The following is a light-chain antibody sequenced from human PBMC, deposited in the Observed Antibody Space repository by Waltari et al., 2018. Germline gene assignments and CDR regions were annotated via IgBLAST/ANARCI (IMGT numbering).Light chain of an antibody. V-gene: IGKV3-20*01. CDR3: QKYDFLPAT. J-gene: IGKJ1*01. CDR1: QGVGKY. Sequence: DIVLTQSPGTLSLSPGERATLSCRASQGVGKYLAWYQQRPGQAPSLRLYHASIRATGIPDRFSGSGFGTDFSLTISRLEPEGFAVYYCQKYDFLPATFGQGTTVEIK. CDR2: HAS.